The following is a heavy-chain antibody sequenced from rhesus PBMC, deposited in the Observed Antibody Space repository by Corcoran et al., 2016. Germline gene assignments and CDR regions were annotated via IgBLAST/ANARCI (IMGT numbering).Heavy chain of an antibody. V-gene: IGHV4-65*01. D-gene: IGHD3-9*01. J-gene: IGHJ3*01. CDR3: ASEDDYGYYYTAAFDF. Sequence: QVQLQESGPGLVKPSETLSLTCAVSGGSISSSNWWSWIRQPPGNGLEWIGYISGSSVSTYYNPSLKSRVAMSTDTSKNQCSLKLSSVTAADTAVYYCASEDDYGYYYTAAFDFWGQGLRVTVSS. CDR1: GGSISSSNW. CDR2: ISGSSVST.